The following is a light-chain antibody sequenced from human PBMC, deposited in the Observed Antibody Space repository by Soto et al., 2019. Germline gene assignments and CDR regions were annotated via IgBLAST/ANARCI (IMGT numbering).Light chain of an antibody. CDR1: QSVSNNY. CDR2: GAS. Sequence: LTRVGDKRSLSRGERATLSCRASQSVSNNYLAWYQQKPGQAPRGLIYGASNRATGIPDRFSGRQTAADFTRLITRQEPEDAPAYYEQPYAPPGRFGQGTKVDIK. CDR3: QPYAPPGR. V-gene: IGKV3-20*01. J-gene: IGKJ1*01.